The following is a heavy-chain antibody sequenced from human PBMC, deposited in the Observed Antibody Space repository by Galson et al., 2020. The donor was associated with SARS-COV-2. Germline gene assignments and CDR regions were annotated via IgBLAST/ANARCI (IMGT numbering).Heavy chain of an antibody. CDR2: IKGKSDGGST. J-gene: IGHJ3*02. CDR3: ASDYSPIFLTAFDI. Sequence: GESLKISCAASGFSFSNAWMIWVRQAPGKGLEWVGHIKGKSDGGSTAYAATVKGRFTISRDDSRNTLYLQMNSLKSDDTAVYYCASDYSPIFLTAFDIWGQGTMVTVSS. CDR1: GFSFSNAW. V-gene: IGHV3-15*01. D-gene: IGHD3-9*01.